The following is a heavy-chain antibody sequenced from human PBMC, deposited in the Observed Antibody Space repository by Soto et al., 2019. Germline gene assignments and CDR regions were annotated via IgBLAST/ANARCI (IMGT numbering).Heavy chain of an antibody. CDR2: INPNSGDT. Sequence: ASVKVSCKASGYTFTGYYMHGVRQAPGQGLEWMGWINPNSGDTNYAQKFQGRVTMTTDTSTSTAYMELRRLRSDDTAVYYCARYFWSRRLPSHSDLWGQGNLVPVS. D-gene: IGHD3-3*01. CDR1: GYTFTGYY. CDR3: ARYFWSRRLPSHSDL. J-gene: IGHJ4*02. V-gene: IGHV1-2*02.